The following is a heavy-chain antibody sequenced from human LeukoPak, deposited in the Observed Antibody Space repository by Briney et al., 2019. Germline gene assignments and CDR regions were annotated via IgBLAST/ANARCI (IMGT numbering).Heavy chain of an antibody. Sequence: GGSLRLSCAASGFTFSSYWMSWVRQAPGKGLEWVANIKQDGSEKYYVDSVKGRFTISRDNAKNSLYLQMNSLRAEETAVYYCARVGPLVVPAGGFDYWGQGTLVTVSS. CDR2: IKQDGSEK. CDR3: ARVGPLVVPAGGFDY. J-gene: IGHJ4*02. CDR1: GFTFSSYW. V-gene: IGHV3-7*01. D-gene: IGHD2-2*01.